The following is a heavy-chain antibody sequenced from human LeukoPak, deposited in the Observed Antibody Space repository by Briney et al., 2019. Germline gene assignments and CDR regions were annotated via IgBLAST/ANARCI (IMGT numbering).Heavy chain of an antibody. D-gene: IGHD3-16*01. CDR3: AKDTGFGGRPIAFGI. CDR1: GFTFDDYA. Sequence: PGRSLRLSCAASGFTFDDYAMHWVRQAPGKGLEWVSGISWNSGSIGYADSVKGRFTISRDNAKNSLYLQMNSLRAEDTALYYCAKDTGFGGRPIAFGIWGQGTMVTVSS. V-gene: IGHV3-9*01. CDR2: ISWNSGSI. J-gene: IGHJ3*02.